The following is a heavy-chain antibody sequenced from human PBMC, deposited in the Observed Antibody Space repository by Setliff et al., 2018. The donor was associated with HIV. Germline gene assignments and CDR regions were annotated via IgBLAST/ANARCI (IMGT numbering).Heavy chain of an antibody. CDR2: ISAYSGNT. V-gene: IGHV1-18*01. J-gene: IGHJ4*02. Sequence: ASVKVSCKASGYIFTHYGISWVRQAPGQGLEWMGWISAYSGNTKYAQKFQGRLTMTTDTSTTTAYMELRSLRSDDTAVYYCARGQYGDELFDYWGQGTLVTVSS. CDR3: ARGQYGDELFDY. D-gene: IGHD4-17*01. CDR1: GYIFTHYG.